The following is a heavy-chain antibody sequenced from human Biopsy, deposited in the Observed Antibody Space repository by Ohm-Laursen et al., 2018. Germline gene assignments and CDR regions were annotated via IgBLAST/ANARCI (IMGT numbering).Heavy chain of an antibody. CDR2: ISYNERT. CDR1: GASVKTSGYF. CDR3: VREPKTGTAEAWYFDL. V-gene: IGHV4-31*11. J-gene: IGHJ2*01. D-gene: IGHD3-9*01. Sequence: TLSLTWGASGASVKTSGYFWAWIRQRPGKGLEWIGYISYNERTHYNPSLTSRLAISFDTSNNRISLQLRSVSVADTAVYYCVREPKTGTAEAWYFDLWGRGSPVTVPS.